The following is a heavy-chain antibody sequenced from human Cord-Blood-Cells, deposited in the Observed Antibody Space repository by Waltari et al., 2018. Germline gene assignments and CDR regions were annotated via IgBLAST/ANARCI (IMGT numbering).Heavy chain of an antibody. CDR2: MNPNSGNT. V-gene: IGHV1-8*03. CDR3: ARSYSSSSGNWFDP. J-gene: IGHJ5*02. CDR1: GYTFTSYD. D-gene: IGHD6-6*01. Sequence: QVQLVQSGAEVKKPGASVKVSCKASGYTFTSYDLNWVRPATGQGLEWMGWMNPNSGNTGYAQKFQGRVTITRNTSISTAYMELSSLRSEDTAVYYCARSYSSSSGNWFDPWGQGTLVTVSS.